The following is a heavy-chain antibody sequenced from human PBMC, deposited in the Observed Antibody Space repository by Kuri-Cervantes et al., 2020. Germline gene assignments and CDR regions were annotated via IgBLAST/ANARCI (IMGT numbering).Heavy chain of an antibody. CDR3: AMLTNGPSGWYH. Sequence: LSLTCAASGFTFDDYAMHWVRQAPGKGLEWVSGISWNSGSIAYADSVKGRFTISRDNAKNTLYLQMNSLRAEDTAVYYCAMLTNGPSGWYHWGQGTLVTVSS. J-gene: IGHJ5*02. V-gene: IGHV3-9*01. CDR2: ISWNSGSI. CDR1: GFTFDDYA. D-gene: IGHD6-19*01.